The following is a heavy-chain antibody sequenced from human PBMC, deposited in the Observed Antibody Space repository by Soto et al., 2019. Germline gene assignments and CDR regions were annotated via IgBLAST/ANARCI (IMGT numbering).Heavy chain of an antibody. V-gene: IGHV3-74*01. Sequence: EEQLVESGGGLVQPGGSLRLSCAASGFTFSSYWMHWVRQAPGKGLVWVSRINPGGSITTYADSVKGRFTISRDNAKNTLYLQINGLRGDDTAVYYCARVPTGKYGVWNYWGQGTLVTVSS. CDR3: ARVPTGKYGVWNY. D-gene: IGHD2-8*01. J-gene: IGHJ4*02. CDR1: GFTFSSYW. CDR2: INPGGSIT.